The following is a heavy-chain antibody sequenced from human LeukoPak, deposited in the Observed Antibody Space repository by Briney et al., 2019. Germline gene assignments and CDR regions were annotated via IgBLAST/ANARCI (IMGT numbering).Heavy chain of an antibody. CDR2: ISTDSLTI. Sequence: GGSLRLSCAASGFTFSSHAMSWVRQAPGKGLEWISSISTDSLTIKYADFLSGQFTISRDNAENLLFLQMSSLRAEDTAVYFCARLSSWVFEIWGQGTMVTVSS. J-gene: IGHJ3*02. CDR3: ARLSSWVFEI. V-gene: IGHV3-48*03. D-gene: IGHD3-16*01. CDR1: GFTFSSHA.